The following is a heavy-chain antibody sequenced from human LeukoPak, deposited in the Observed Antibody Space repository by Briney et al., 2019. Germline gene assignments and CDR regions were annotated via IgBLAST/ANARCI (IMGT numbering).Heavy chain of an antibody. D-gene: IGHD3-3*01. CDR2: VKSKTVGGAT. CDR3: ATSEVLNAFDI. CDR1: GFSFSHAW. Sequence: GGSLRLSXAASGFSFSHAWMSWVRQAPGKGLERVGRVKSKTVGGATDYAAPVKGRFTVSRDDSKNTLYLQMSSLKIEDTAVYYCATSEVLNAFDIWGQGTMVTVSS. V-gene: IGHV3-15*01. J-gene: IGHJ3*02.